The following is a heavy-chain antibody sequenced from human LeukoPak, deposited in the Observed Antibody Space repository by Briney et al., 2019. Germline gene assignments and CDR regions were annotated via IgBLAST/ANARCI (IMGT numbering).Heavy chain of an antibody. CDR1: GGSISSGSYY. CDR2: IYTSGST. D-gene: IGHD6-19*01. J-gene: IGHJ4*02. V-gene: IGHV4-61*02. Sequence: CXVSGGSISSGSYYWRWIRQPAGKGLEWIGRIYTSGSTNYNPSLKSRVTMSVDTSKNQFSLKLSSVTGAGREVYXCAXSXVXXAGXGITFDYWGQGTLVTVSS. CDR3: AXSXVXXAGXGITFDY.